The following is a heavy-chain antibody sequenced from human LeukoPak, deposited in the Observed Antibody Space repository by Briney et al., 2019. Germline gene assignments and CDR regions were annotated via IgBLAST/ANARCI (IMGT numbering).Heavy chain of an antibody. CDR3: ARDRSKVTAYDDALDI. V-gene: IGHV3-48*03. Sequence: GGSLRLSCVASEFTFSSFELNWVRQASGKGLEWISYISDVGDTQHYADSVKGRFTISRDNARNSLFLQMNSLTAEDTGVYYCARDRSKVTAYDDALDIWGQGTMVIVSS. J-gene: IGHJ3*02. D-gene: IGHD2-21*02. CDR1: EFTFSSFE. CDR2: ISDVGDTQ.